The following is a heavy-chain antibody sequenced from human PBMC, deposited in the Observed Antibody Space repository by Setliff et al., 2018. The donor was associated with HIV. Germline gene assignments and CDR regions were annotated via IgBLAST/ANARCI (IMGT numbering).Heavy chain of an antibody. D-gene: IGHD3-22*01. J-gene: IGHJ4*02. CDR1: GGSFSGHY. V-gene: IGHV4-34*01. Sequence: SETLSLTCAVYGGSFSGHYWSWIRQPPGKGLEWIGEINHSGSTNYNPSLKSRVTISVDTSKNQFSLKLSSVTVADTAVYYCARGRRGWLVTSFDYWGLGTLVTVSS. CDR3: ARGRRGWLVTSFDY. CDR2: INHSGST.